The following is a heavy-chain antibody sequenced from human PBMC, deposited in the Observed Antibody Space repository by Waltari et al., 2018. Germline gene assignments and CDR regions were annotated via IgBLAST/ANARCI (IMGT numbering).Heavy chain of an antibody. D-gene: IGHD2-15*01. Sequence: QVQLQESGPGLVKPSETLSLTCTVSGGSISSYYWSWIRQPPGKGLEVIGYIDYSGSTNSNPPLKSRVTISVDTSKNQSSLTLSSGTAADTAVYYCARQGSRVVVAARDYYYGMDVWGQGTTVTVSS. CDR3: ARQGSRVVVAARDYYYGMDV. V-gene: IGHV4-59*08. CDR2: IDYSGST. J-gene: IGHJ6*02. CDR1: GGSISSYY.